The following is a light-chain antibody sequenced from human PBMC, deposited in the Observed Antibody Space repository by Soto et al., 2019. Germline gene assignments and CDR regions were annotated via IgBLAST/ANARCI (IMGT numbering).Light chain of an antibody. CDR2: DVS. CDR3: SSYTSNSPWV. Sequence: QSALTQPASVSGSPGQSITISCTGTSSDVGGYNYVSWYQQHPGKAPKLMIHDVSNRPLGVSYRFSGSKSGNKASLTISGLQAEDEADYYCSSYTSNSPWVFGGGTKLTVL. CDR1: SSDVGGYNY. V-gene: IGLV2-14*03. J-gene: IGLJ3*02.